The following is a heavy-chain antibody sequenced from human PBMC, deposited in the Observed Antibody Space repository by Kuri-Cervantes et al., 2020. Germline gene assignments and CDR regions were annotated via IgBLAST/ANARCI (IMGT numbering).Heavy chain of an antibody. V-gene: IGHV3-30-3*02. CDR1: GFTFSGYA. CDR2: ISYDGSNK. D-gene: IGHD3-10*01. J-gene: IGHJ5*02. Sequence: GGSLRLSCAASGFTFSGYAMHWVRQAPGKGLEWVAVISYDGSNKYYTDSVKGRFTISRDNSKNSLYLQMNSLRAEDTAVYYCAKSIRGVRGVIIGWFDPWGQGTLVTVSS. CDR3: AKSIRGVRGVIIGWFDP.